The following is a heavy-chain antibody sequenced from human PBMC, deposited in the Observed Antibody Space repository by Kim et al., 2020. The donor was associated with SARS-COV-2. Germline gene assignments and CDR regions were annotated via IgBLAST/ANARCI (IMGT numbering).Heavy chain of an antibody. V-gene: IGHV3-7*01. Sequence: YYVDSLKGRLTISRDNVKNSLYLQMNSLRVEDTAVYYCVNGPHRGARGMWWGQGNLVTVSS. D-gene: IGHD1-20*01. CDR3: VNGPHRGARGMW. J-gene: IGHJ4*02.